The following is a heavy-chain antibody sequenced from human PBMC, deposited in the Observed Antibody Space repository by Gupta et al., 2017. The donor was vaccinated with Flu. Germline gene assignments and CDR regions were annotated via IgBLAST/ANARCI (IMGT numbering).Heavy chain of an antibody. CDR2: IDPSDSYT. V-gene: IGHV5-10-1*01. CDR1: GYSFTSYW. J-gene: IGHJ4*02. CDR3: ARRGRFWSGYPTHFDY. Sequence: EVQLVQSRAEVKKPGESLRISCKGSGYSFTSYWLSWVRQMPGKGLEWMGRIDPSDSYTNFSPSFQGHVTISADKSISTAYLQWSSLKASDTAMYYCARRGRFWSGYPTHFDYWGQGTLVTVSS. D-gene: IGHD3-3*01.